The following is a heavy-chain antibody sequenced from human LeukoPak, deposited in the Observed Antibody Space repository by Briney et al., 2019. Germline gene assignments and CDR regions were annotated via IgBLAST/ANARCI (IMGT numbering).Heavy chain of an antibody. V-gene: IGHV1-18*01. J-gene: IGHJ4*02. CDR2: IGAYNGNT. CDR1: GYTFTSYG. Sequence: EASVKVSCKASGYTFTSYGISWVRQAPGQGLEWMGWIGAYNGNTNYAQKLQGRVTMTTDTSTSTAYMELRSLRSDDTAVYYCARDDNYYDSSGSKPSFDYWGQGTLVTVSS. D-gene: IGHD3-22*01. CDR3: ARDDNYYDSSGSKPSFDY.